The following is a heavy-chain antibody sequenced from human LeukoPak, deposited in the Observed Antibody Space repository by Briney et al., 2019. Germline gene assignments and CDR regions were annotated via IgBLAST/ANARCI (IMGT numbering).Heavy chain of an antibody. CDR1: GCSISSYY. CDR2: IYYSGST. CDR3: ARLLHPGIAAAGNGGRYDY. Sequence: SETLSLTCTVSGCSISSYYWSWIRQPPGKGLEWIGYIYYSGSTNYNPSLKSRVTISVDTSKNKFSLKLSSVTAADTAVYYCARLLHPGIAAAGNGGRYDYWGQGTLVTVSS. D-gene: IGHD6-13*01. V-gene: IGHV4-59*01. J-gene: IGHJ4*02.